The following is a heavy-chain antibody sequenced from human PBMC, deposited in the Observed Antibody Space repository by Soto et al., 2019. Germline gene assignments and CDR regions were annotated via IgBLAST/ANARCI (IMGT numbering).Heavy chain of an antibody. CDR3: ARGGYSGYDFPYGMDV. CDR1: GFTFSSYA. J-gene: IGHJ6*02. D-gene: IGHD5-12*01. V-gene: IGHV3-64*02. Sequence: GGSLRLSCAASGFTFSSYAMHWVRQAPGKGLEYVSAISSNGGSTYYADSVKGRFTISRDNSKNTLYLQMGSLRAEDMAVYYCARGGYSGYDFPYGMDVWGQGTTVTVSS. CDR2: ISSNGGST.